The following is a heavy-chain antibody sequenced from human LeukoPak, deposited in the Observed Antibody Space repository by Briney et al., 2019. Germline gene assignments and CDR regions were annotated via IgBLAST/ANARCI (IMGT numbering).Heavy chain of an antibody. Sequence: ECLTLSRLLSGLIFSGVWMTWVSPAERKGLEWVANIREDGTEKNYVDSVKGRFTISRDNAKNSLFLQMSNLRDDDTAIYYCARHVGISFWGQGTLVTVSS. J-gene: IGHJ4*02. D-gene: IGHD7-27*01. CDR3: ARHVGISF. V-gene: IGHV3-7*01. CDR1: GLIFSGVW. CDR2: IREDGTEK.